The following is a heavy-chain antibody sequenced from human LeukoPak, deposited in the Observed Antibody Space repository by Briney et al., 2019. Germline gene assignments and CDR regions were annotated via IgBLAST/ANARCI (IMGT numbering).Heavy chain of an antibody. CDR2: ISSSSSYI. V-gene: IGHV3-21*01. Sequence: PGGSLRLSCAASGFTFSSYSMNWVRQAPGKGLEWVSSISSSSSYIYYADSVKGRFTISRDNAKNSLYLQMNSLRAEDTAVYYCARDYDSSGYYYEMDAFDIWGQGTMVTVSS. CDR3: ARDYDSSGYYYEMDAFDI. CDR1: GFTFSSYS. D-gene: IGHD3-22*01. J-gene: IGHJ3*02.